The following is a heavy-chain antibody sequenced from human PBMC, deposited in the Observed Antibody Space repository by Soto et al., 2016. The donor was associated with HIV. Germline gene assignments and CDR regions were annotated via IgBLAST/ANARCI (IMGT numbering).Heavy chain of an antibody. CDR1: GFTFSGSA. V-gene: IGHV3-73*01. Sequence: EVQLVESGGDLVQPGGSLKLSCAASGFTFSGSAMHWVRQASGKGLEWVGRIRSKANTYATAYAASVKGRFSISRDDSKNTAYLQMNSLKTEDTAVYYCTRLDDVLRHFDWLSAFDSVGQGTLVTVSS. CDR2: IRSKANTYAT. J-gene: IGHJ4*02. D-gene: IGHD3-9*01. CDR3: TRLDDVLRHFDWLSAFDS.